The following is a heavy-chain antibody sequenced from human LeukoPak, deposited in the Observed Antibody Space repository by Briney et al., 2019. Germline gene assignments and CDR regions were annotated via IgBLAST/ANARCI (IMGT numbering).Heavy chain of an antibody. V-gene: IGHV3-21*01. Sequence: PGGSLRLSCAASGFTFNSYSMNWVRQAPGKGLEWVSSISSSSSYIYYADSVKGRFTISRDSAKNSLYLQMNSLRAEDTAVYYCARGREALDYWGQGTLVTVSS. J-gene: IGHJ4*02. CDR3: ARGREALDY. CDR1: GFTFNSYS. CDR2: ISSSSSYI.